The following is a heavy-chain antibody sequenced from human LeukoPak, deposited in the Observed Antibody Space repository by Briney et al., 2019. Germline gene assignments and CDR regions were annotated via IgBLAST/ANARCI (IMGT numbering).Heavy chain of an antibody. CDR3: ASGLGYCSSTSCSY. Sequence: SETLSLTCAVYGGSFSGYYWSWIRQPPGKGLEWIGEINHSGSTNYNPSLKSRVTISVDTSKNQFSLKLSSVTAADTAVYYCASGLGYCSSTSCSYWGQGTLVTVSS. CDR1: GGSFSGYY. D-gene: IGHD2-2*01. CDR2: INHSGST. V-gene: IGHV4-34*01. J-gene: IGHJ4*02.